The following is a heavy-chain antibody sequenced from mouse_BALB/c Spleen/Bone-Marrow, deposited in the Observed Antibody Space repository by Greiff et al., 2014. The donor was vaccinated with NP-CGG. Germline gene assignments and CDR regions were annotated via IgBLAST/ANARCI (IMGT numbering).Heavy chain of an antibody. CDR1: GFTFTDYY. V-gene: IGHV7-3*02. CDR3: ARDMCDGLRWYLDV. Sequence: EVQLVESGGGLVQPGGSLRLSCATSGFTFTDYYMSWVRQPPGKALEWLGLIRNKANGYTTDYSASVKGRFTISRDNSQSILYLQMNTLRAEDSATYYCARDMCDGLRWYLDVWGAGTTVTVSS. CDR2: IRNKANGYTT. D-gene: IGHD2-3*01. J-gene: IGHJ1*01.